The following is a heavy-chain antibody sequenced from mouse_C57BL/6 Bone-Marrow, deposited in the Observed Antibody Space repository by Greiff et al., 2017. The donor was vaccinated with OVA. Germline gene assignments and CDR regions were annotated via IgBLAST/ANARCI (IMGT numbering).Heavy chain of an antibody. V-gene: IGHV5-6*01. Sequence: EVQLQESGGDLVKPGGSLKLSCAASGFTFSSYGMSWVRQTPDKRLEWVATISSGGSYTYYPDSVKGRFTISRDNAKNTLYLQMSSLKSEDTAMYYCARPITTRAWFAYWGQGTLVTVSA. CDR3: ARPITTRAWFAY. CDR2: ISSGGSYT. D-gene: IGHD1-1*01. J-gene: IGHJ3*01. CDR1: GFTFSSYG.